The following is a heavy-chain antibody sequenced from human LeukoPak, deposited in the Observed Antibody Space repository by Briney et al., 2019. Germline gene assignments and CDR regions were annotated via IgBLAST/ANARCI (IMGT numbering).Heavy chain of an antibody. V-gene: IGHV3-30*02. J-gene: IGHJ4*02. D-gene: IGHD6-19*01. CDR3: TKVGSGWYGVDY. CDR2: IRYDGTNK. CDR1: GIIFSSYG. Sequence: GGSLRLSCTVSGIIFSSYGMHWLRQAPGKGLEWVAFIRYDGTNKYYADSVKGRFTISRDNSKNTLYLQMNSLRAEDTAVYYCTKVGSGWYGVDYWGQGTLVTVSS.